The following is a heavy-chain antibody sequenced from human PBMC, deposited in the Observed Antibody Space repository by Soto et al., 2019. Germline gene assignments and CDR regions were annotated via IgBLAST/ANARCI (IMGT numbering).Heavy chain of an antibody. V-gene: IGHV1-8*01. CDR2: INPNSGNI. CDR3: ARGRASGSYYLLDY. Sequence: GPSVKVSCKASGDTFTTYDINWVRQATGHGLEWMGWINPNSGNIGYAQRFQGRVTMTRDTAIRTAYMEVSSLRSDDTAVYYCARGRASGSYYLLDYWGQGTLVTVSS. D-gene: IGHD3-10*01. CDR1: GDTFTTYD. J-gene: IGHJ4*02.